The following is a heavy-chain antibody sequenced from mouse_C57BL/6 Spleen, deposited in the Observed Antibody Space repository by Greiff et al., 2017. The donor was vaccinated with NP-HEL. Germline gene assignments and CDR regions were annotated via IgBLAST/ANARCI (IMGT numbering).Heavy chain of an antibody. D-gene: IGHD1-1*01. V-gene: IGHV1-82*01. Sequence: VQLQQSGPELVKPGASVKISCKASGYAFSSSWMNWVKQRPGKGLEWIGRIYPGDGDTNYNGKFKGKATLTADKSSSTAYMQLSSLTSEDSAVYCCARGTTVDYWGQGATLTVSS. CDR1: GYAFSSSW. CDR3: ARGTTVDY. J-gene: IGHJ2*01. CDR2: IYPGDGDT.